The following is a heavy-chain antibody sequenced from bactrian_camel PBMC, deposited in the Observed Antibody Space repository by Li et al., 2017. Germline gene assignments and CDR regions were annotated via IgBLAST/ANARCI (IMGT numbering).Heavy chain of an antibody. Sequence: QLVESGGGSVQTGGSLKLSCGASGNILPRCGVGWYRQGPGKERELVSKISSDGTTTYADSVKGRFTISEDTTKITLYLQMNSLKTEDTALYYCSVATTSGTFNYWGQGTQVTVS. CDR3: SVATTSGTFNY. CDR1: GNILPRCG. J-gene: IGHJ4*01. CDR2: ISSDGTT. D-gene: IGHD5*01. V-gene: IGHV3S53*01.